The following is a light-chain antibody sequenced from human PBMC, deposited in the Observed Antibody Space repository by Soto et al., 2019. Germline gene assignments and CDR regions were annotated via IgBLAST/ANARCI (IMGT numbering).Light chain of an antibody. J-gene: IGLJ3*02. CDR3: QSYDSSLSGWV. CDR2: GNN. Sequence: SLLTQPPSVSGAPGQRVTISCTGSSSNIGAGYDVHWYQQLPETAPKLLIYGNNNRPSGVPDRFSGSKSGTSASLAITGLQADDEADYYCQSYDSSLSGWVFGGGTKLTV. CDR1: SSNIGAGYD. V-gene: IGLV1-40*01.